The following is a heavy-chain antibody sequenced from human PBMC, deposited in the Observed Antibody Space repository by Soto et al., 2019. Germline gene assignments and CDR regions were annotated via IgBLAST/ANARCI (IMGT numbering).Heavy chain of an antibody. CDR2: INPSGGST. CDR3: ASLWTPGYCSSTSCPVLGMDV. CDR1: GYTFTSYY. V-gene: IGHV1-46*01. D-gene: IGHD2-2*01. Sequence: GASVKVSCKASGYTFTSYYMHWVRQAPGQGLEWMGIINPSGGSTSYAQKFQGRVTMTRDTSTSTVYMELSSLRSEDTAVYYCASLWTPGYCSSTSCPVLGMDVWGQGTTVTVSS. J-gene: IGHJ6*02.